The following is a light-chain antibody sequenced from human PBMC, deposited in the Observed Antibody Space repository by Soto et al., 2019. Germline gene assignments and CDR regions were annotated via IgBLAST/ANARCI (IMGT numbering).Light chain of an antibody. V-gene: IGKV3-20*01. Sequence: EIVLTQSPGTLSLSPGERATLSCRASQSVRSSYLAWYQQKPGQSPRLLICDASNRATGIPDRFSGSGSGTDFTLAISRLEPEDFALYYCQQYGSSPTFGQGTKVEIK. CDR1: QSVRSSY. J-gene: IGKJ1*01. CDR2: DAS. CDR3: QQYGSSPT.